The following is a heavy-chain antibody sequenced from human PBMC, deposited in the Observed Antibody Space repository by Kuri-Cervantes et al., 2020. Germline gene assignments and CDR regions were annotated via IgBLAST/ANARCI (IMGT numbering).Heavy chain of an antibody. V-gene: IGHV3-21*01. CDR2: ISSSSSYI. J-gene: IGHJ4*02. Sequence: GESLKISCAASGFTFSSYSMNWVRQAPGKGLEWVSSISSSSSYIYYADSVKGRFTISRDNAKNSLYLQMNSLRAEDTAVYYCVQGGSGSYPFDCWGQGTLVTVSS. CDR1: GFTFSSYS. D-gene: IGHD3-10*01. CDR3: VQGGSGSYPFDC.